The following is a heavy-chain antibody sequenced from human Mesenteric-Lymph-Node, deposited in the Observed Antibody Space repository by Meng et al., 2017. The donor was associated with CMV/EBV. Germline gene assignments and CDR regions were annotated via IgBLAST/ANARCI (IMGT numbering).Heavy chain of an antibody. J-gene: IGHJ4*02. Sequence: LSPTCAASGFTFSSYEMNWVRQAPGKGLEWVSYISSSGSTIYYADSVKGRFTISRDNAKNSLYLQMNSLRAEDTAVYECARERGGGLDWGQGTMVTVSS. CDR2: ISSSGSTI. V-gene: IGHV3-48*03. CDR1: GFTFSSYE. D-gene: IGHD6-25*01. CDR3: ARERGGGLD.